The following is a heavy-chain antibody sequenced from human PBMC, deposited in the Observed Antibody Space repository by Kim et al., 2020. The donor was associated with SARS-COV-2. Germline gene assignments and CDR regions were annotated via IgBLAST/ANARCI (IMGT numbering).Heavy chain of an antibody. CDR3: AFGGTGAFDY. J-gene: IGHJ4*02. V-gene: IGHV4-34*01. Sequence: SETLSLTCAVYGGSFSGYYWSWIRQPPGKGLEWIGEINHSGSTNYNPSLKSRVTISVDTSKNQFSLKLSSVTAADTAVYYCAFGGTGAFDYWGQGTLVTVSS. CDR1: GGSFSGYY. CDR2: INHSGST. D-gene: IGHD3-16*01.